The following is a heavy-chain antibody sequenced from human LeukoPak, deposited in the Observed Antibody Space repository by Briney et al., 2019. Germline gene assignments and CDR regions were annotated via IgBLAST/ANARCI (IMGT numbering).Heavy chain of an antibody. J-gene: IGHJ4*02. CDR2: IIPVFGTA. D-gene: IGHD3-10*01. CDR3: ARGGIFDY. Sequence: SVKVSCKASGGTFSSYAISWVRQAPGQGLEWMGGIIPVFGTANYAQKFQGRVTMTRDTSTSTVYMELSSLRSEDTAVYYCARGGIFDYWGQGTLVNVSS. V-gene: IGHV1-69*05. CDR1: GGTFSSYA.